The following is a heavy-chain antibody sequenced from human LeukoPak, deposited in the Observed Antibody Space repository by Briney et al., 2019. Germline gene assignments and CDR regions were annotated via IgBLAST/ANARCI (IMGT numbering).Heavy chain of an antibody. D-gene: IGHD2-2*01. J-gene: IGHJ4*02. CDR2: IIPIFGTA. CDR1: GGTFSSYA. CDR3: ARVAPYCSSTSCYFNY. Sequence: SVKVSCKASGGTFSSYAISWVRQAPGQGLEWMGGIIPIFGTANYAQKFQGRVTITADKSTSTAYMELSSLRSEDTAAYYCARVAPYCSSTSCYFNYWGQGTLVTVSS. V-gene: IGHV1-69*06.